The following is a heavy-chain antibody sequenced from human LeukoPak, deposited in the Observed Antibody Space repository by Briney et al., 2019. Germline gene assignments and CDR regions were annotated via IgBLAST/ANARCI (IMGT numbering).Heavy chain of an antibody. D-gene: IGHD5-18*01. CDR3: ARRVGYSYGGIDY. V-gene: IGHV4-59*07. CDR1: GGSLSSYY. Sequence: SDTLSLTCTVSGGSLSSYYWSWIRQPPGKGLEGIGYIYYSGSTNYNPSLKSRVTISVDTSKNQFSLKLSSVTAADTAVYYCARRVGYSYGGIDYWGQGTLVTVSS. CDR2: IYYSGST. J-gene: IGHJ4*02.